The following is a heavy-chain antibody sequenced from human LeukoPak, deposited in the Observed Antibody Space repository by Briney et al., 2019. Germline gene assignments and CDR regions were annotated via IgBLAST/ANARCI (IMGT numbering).Heavy chain of an antibody. V-gene: IGHV3-48*04. Sequence: GGSLRLSCAASGFTFNSYAMSWVRQAPGKGLEWVSYISSSSSAIYYADSVKGRFTISRDNAQNSLYLQMNSLRAEDTAIYYCVRDRGTYRPIDYWGQGTLVTVSS. CDR2: ISSSSSAI. J-gene: IGHJ4*02. D-gene: IGHD1-26*01. CDR1: GFTFNSYA. CDR3: VRDRGTYRPIDY.